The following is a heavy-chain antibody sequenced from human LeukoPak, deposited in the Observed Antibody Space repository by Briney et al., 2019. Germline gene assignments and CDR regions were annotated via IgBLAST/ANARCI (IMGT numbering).Heavy chain of an antibody. CDR1: GFTFSHYS. Sequence: GGSLRLSCGASGFTFSHYSVNWVRQAPGKGLEWLAYISGRSSTIYYADSVKGRFTISRDNTKNSLYLQMNSLRDEDTAVYYCARTYSGYDWGSYFDYWGQGALVTVSS. D-gene: IGHD5-12*01. CDR2: ISGRSSTI. J-gene: IGHJ4*02. V-gene: IGHV3-48*02. CDR3: ARTYSGYDWGSYFDY.